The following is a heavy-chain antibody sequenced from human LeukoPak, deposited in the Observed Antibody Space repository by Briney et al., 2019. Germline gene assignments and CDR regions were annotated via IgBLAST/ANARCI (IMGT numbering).Heavy chain of an antibody. D-gene: IGHD2-15*01. CDR1: GYTFTSYG. CDR2: MNPNSGNT. Sequence: GASVKVSCKASGYTFTSYGINWVRQATGQGLEWMGWMNPNSGNTGYAQKFQGRVTMTRNTSISTAYMELSSLRSEDTAVYYCARILGYCSGGSCYSDYWGQGTLVTVSS. V-gene: IGHV1-8*01. J-gene: IGHJ4*02. CDR3: ARILGYCSGGSCYSDY.